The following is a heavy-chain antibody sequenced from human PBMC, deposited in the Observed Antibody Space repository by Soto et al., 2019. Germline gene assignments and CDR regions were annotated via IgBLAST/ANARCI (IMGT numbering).Heavy chain of an antibody. J-gene: IGHJ5*02. Sequence: GASVKVSCKASGFTFSSSGIHWVRQARGQRLEWIGWIVVGSGNTNYAQKFTGTAYMELTGLRSDDTAVYYCAGDPDSHYNDSHASSYPWGQGTLVTVSS. CDR3: AGDPDSHYNDSHASSYP. CDR1: GFTFSSSG. CDR2: IVVGSGNT. V-gene: IGHV1-58*02. D-gene: IGHD4-4*01.